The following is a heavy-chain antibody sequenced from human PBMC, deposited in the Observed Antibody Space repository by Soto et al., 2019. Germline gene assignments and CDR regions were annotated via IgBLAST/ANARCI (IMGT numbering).Heavy chain of an antibody. CDR2: ISSSSSTI. D-gene: IGHD1-26*01. V-gene: IGHV3-48*01. J-gene: IGHJ3*02. CDR1: GFTFSSYS. Sequence: EVQLVESGGGLVQPGGSLRLSCAASGFTFSSYSMNWVRQAPGKGLEWVSYISSSSSTIYYADSVKGRFTISRDNAKNSLYLQMNSLRAEDTTVYYCARHSGLGDIWGQGTMVTVSS. CDR3: ARHSGLGDI.